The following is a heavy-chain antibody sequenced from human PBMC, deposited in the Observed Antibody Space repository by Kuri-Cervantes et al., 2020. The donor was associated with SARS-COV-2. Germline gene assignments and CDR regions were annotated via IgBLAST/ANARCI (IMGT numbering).Heavy chain of an antibody. CDR2: IIPIFGIA. Sequence: SVKVSCKASGGTFSSYAISWVRQAPGQGLEWMGRIIPIFGIANYAQKFQGRVTITADKSTSTAYMELSSLRSEDTAVYYCASGGITMIVVARPFDYWGQGTLVTVSS. J-gene: IGHJ4*02. CDR3: ASGGITMIVVARPFDY. D-gene: IGHD3-22*01. V-gene: IGHV1-69*04. CDR1: GGTFSSYA.